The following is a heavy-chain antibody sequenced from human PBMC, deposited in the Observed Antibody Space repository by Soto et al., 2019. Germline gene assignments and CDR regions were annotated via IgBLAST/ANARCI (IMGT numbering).Heavy chain of an antibody. CDR1: GGSISSSSYY. D-gene: IGHD2-15*01. V-gene: IGHV4-39*01. Sequence: QSQTLSLTCTVSGGSISSSSYYWGWIRQPPGKGLEWIGSIYYSGSTYYNPSLKSRVTISVDTSKNQFSLKLSSVTAADTAVYYCARSGAATRYYYYYYYMDVWGKGTTVTVSS. CDR3: ARSGAATRYYYYYYYMDV. CDR2: IYYSGST. J-gene: IGHJ6*03.